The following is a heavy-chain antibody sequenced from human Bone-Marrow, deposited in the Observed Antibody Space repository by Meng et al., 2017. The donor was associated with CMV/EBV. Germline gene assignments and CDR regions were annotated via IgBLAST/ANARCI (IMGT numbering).Heavy chain of an antibody. CDR3: ARDGRAPYGSGSYYYYYGMDV. D-gene: IGHD3-10*01. V-gene: IGHV3-7*01. CDR2: IKQDGSEK. CDR1: GFTVSNSY. J-gene: IGHJ6*02. Sequence: GGSLRLSCAGSGFTVSNSYMSWVRQAPGKGLEWVANIKQDGSEKYYVDSVKGRFTISRDNSKNMLYLQMNSLRAEDTAVFYCARDGRAPYGSGSYYYYYGMDVWGQGTTVTVSS.